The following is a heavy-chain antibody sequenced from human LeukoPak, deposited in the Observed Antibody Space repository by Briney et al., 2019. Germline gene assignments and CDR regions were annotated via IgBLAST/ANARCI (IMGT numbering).Heavy chain of an antibody. CDR3: ARGSAWELLSLDY. D-gene: IGHD1-26*01. CDR2: ISTYNGNT. Sequence: ASVKVSCKASGYTFTSYGISWVRQAPGQGLEWMGWISTYNGNTNYAQKFQGRVTMTRNTSISTAYMELSSLRSEDTAVYYCARGSAWELLSLDYWGQGTLVTVSS. V-gene: IGHV1-18*01. J-gene: IGHJ4*02. CDR1: GYTFTSYG.